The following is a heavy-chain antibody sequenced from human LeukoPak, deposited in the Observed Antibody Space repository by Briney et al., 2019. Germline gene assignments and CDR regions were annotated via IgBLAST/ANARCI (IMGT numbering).Heavy chain of an antibody. CDR3: ARQRGVATIQDY. CDR2: IYYSGST. CDR1: GGSISSSSNY. D-gene: IGHD5-12*01. J-gene: IGHJ4*02. Sequence: SETLSLTCTVSGGSISSSSNYWGRIRQPPGKGLEWIGSIYYSGSTHYNPSLKSRVTISVDTSKNQFSLKLSSVTAADTAVYYWARQRGVATIQDYWGQGTLVTVSS. V-gene: IGHV4-39*01.